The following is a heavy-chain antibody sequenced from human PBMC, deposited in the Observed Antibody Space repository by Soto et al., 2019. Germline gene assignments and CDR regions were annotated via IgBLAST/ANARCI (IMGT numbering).Heavy chain of an antibody. D-gene: IGHD3-16*01. CDR2: ISAYNDYT. Sequence: QIQLVQSGAEVKKPGASVKVSCKASGYTFTDHGISWVRQAPGQGFEWMGWISAYNDYTAYAQKFQGRVTMTTDKYTNTAYMELRSLTSDDTAVYYCAKDRPRLTQNFLDLYWGQGTLVTVSS. V-gene: IGHV1-18*01. J-gene: IGHJ4*02. CDR1: GYTFTDHG. CDR3: AKDRPRLTQNFLDLY.